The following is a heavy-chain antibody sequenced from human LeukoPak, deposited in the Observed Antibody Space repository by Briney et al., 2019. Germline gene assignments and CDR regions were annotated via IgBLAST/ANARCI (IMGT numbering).Heavy chain of an antibody. D-gene: IGHD3-16*01. CDR2: IYYSGST. V-gene: IGHV4-59*01. CDR3: ARGGPRGGLDY. Sequence: PSETLSLTCTVSGGSISSYYWSWIRQPPGKGLEWIGYIYYSGSTNYNPSLKSRVTISVDTSKNQFSLKVHSVTAADTAVYYCARGGPRGGLDYWGQGTLVTVPS. CDR1: GGSISSYY. J-gene: IGHJ4*02.